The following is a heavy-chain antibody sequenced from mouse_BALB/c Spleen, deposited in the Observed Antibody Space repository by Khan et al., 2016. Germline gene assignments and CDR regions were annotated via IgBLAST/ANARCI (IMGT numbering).Heavy chain of an antibody. CDR3: AREGTTATSWYFDV. CDR2: IRNKANGYTT. Sequence: EVELVESGGGLVQPGGSLRLSCATSGFTFTDYYMSWVRQPPGKALEWLGFIRNKANGYTTEYSASVKGRFTISRDNSQSILYLQMNTPRAEDSATYYCAREGTTATSWYFDVWGAGTTVTVSS. D-gene: IGHD1-2*01. V-gene: IGHV7-3*02. J-gene: IGHJ1*01. CDR1: GFTFTDYY.